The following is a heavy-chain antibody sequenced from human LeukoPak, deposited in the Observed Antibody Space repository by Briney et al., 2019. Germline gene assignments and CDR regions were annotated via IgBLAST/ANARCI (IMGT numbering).Heavy chain of an antibody. D-gene: IGHD1-14*01. V-gene: IGHV4-34*01. CDR2: INHSGST. CDR1: GGSFSGYY. Sequence: SETLSLTCAVYGGSFSGYYWSWIRQPPGKGLEWIGEINHSGSTNYNPSLKSRVTISVDTSKNQFSLKLSSVTAADTAVYYCARRAVGGEPYFDYWGQGTLVTVSS. J-gene: IGHJ4*02. CDR3: ARRAVGGEPYFDY.